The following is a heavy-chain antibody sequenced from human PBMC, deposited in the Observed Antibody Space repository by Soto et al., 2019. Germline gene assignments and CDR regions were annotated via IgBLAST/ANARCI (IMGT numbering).Heavy chain of an antibody. CDR3: AGDRFASSCSYFAY. CDR2: ISYDGGNK. J-gene: IGHJ4*02. Sequence: QVQLVESGGGVVQPGRSLRLSCAASGFTFSMHWVRQAPGKGLEWVAVISYDGGNKYYADSVRGRFTISRDNSNNTLYPQMHTLRPEDTALYYCAGDRFASSCSYFAYWGQGTLVTVSS. V-gene: IGHV3-30-3*01. CDR1: GFTFS. D-gene: IGHD2-15*01.